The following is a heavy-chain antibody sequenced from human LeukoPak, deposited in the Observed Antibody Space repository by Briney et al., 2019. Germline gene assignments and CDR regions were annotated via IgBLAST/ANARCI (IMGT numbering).Heavy chain of an antibody. J-gene: IGHJ3*02. Sequence: SVKVSCKASGGTFSSYAISWVRQAPGQGLEWVGRIIPILGIANYAQKFQGRVTITADKSTSTAYRELSSLRSEDTAVYYCARDQRRDGYNPHAFDIWGQGTMVTVSS. CDR2: IIPILGIA. CDR3: ARDQRRDGYNPHAFDI. V-gene: IGHV1-69*04. D-gene: IGHD5-12*01. CDR1: GGTFSSYA.